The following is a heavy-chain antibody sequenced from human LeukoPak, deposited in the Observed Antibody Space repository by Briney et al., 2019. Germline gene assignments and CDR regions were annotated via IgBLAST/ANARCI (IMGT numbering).Heavy chain of an antibody. CDR1: GGFISGRQYY. CDR2: INYSGNR. CDR3: ARGYDY. Sequence: SETLSLTCTVSGGFISGRQYYWAWIRQPPGKGLEWIGMINYSGNRYYNPSLWSRATISVDTSTNQFSLNLNSVTAADTAVYYCARGYDYWGQGTLVAVSS. V-gene: IGHV4-39*01. D-gene: IGHD3-22*01. J-gene: IGHJ4*02.